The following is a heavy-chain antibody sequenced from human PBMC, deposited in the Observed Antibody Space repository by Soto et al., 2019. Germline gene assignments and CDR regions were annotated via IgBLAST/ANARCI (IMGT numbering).Heavy chain of an antibody. D-gene: IGHD6-19*01. J-gene: IGHJ4*02. CDR3: AHIVVAGLGYDFVY. CDR1: GFSLSSTRVA. Sequence: QITLKESGPTLVKPTQTLTLTCTFSGFSLSSTRVAVGWIRQPPGKALEWLALIYWDDDKRYSSFLKSRLTITKDSSKDKVVLTKSSMDPVDTARYYCAHIVVAGLGYDFVYWGQGTLVTVSS. V-gene: IGHV2-5*02. CDR2: IYWDDDK.